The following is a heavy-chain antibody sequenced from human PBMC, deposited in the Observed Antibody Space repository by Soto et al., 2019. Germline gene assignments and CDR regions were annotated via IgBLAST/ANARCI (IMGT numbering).Heavy chain of an antibody. CDR2: ITSDATTN. V-gene: IGHV3-74*01. D-gene: IGHD6-19*01. CDR3: ARGPTGWDGYDY. Sequence: EVQLVESGGGLVQPGGSLRLSCVASGFTFRSSWMHWVRQATGKGLVWVSRITSDATTNNYAEYAQGRFTIARDNAENTLYLQMACLTAEDTAVYYCARGPTGWDGYDYLGQGTLLTVSS. CDR1: GFTFRSSW. J-gene: IGHJ4*02.